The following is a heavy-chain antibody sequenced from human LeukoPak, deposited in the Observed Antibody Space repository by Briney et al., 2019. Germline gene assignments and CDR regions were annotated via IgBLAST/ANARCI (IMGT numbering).Heavy chain of an antibody. V-gene: IGHV5-51*01. CDR1: GYSFTSYW. CDR3: ARRSSYDSSGYSVGTSDY. J-gene: IGHJ4*02. D-gene: IGHD3-22*01. CDR2: IYPGDSDT. Sequence: GESLKISCKGSGYSFTSYWIGWVRQLPGKGLEWMGIIYPGDSDTRYSPSFQGQVTISADKSISTAYLQWSSLKASDTAMYYCARRSSYDSSGYSVGTSDYWGQGTLVTVSS.